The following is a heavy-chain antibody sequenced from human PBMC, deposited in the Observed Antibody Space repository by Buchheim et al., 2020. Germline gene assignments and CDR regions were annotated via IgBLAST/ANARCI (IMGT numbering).Heavy chain of an antibody. CDR3: ARKQRQWLVRGDFDS. J-gene: IGHJ4*02. CDR1: GGSLNGFL. CDR2: INLSGVT. D-gene: IGHD6-19*01. V-gene: IGHV4-34*01. Sequence: QVQLQQWGTGLLKPSETLSLTCAVYGGSLNGFLWTWIRQSPGKGLEWIGEINLSGVTAYNPSLKSRVTISIDTPKNQFSLKLNAVTAADTAVYFCARKQRQWLVRGDFDSWGQGT.